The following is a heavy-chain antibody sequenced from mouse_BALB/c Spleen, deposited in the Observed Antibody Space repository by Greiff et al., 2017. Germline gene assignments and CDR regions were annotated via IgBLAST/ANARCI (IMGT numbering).Heavy chain of an antibody. D-gene: IGHD2-14*01. Sequence: EVKLKESGPGLVKPSQSLSLTCTVTGYSITSDYAWNWIRQFPGNKLEWMGYISYSGSTSYNPSLKSRISITRDTSKNQFFLQLNSVTTEDTATYYCARGTNWYFDVWGAGTTVTVSS. V-gene: IGHV3-2*02. CDR3: ARGTNWYFDV. CDR1: GYSITSDYA. CDR2: ISYSGST. J-gene: IGHJ1*01.